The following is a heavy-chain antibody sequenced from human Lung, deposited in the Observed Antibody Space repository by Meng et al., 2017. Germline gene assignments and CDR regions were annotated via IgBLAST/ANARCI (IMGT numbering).Heavy chain of an antibody. D-gene: IGHD6-25*01. Sequence: QAELVQAGAEVKKPGASVKVSCKPSGYNFPDYWLHWVRRAPGQGLEWMGRINPKSGDTHYAQKFQARVTMTGDTSISTAYMELSGLRSDDTAMYYCARDEDISAAGKLFGDYWGQGTLVTVSS. CDR1: GYNFPDYW. V-gene: IGHV1-2*06. CDR3: ARDEDISAAGKLFGDY. CDR2: INPKSGDT. J-gene: IGHJ4*02.